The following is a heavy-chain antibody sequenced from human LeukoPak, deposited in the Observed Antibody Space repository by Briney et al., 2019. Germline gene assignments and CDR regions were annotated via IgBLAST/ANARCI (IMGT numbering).Heavy chain of an antibody. J-gene: IGHJ4*02. CDR1: GYTLTELS. CDR3: ATDTYGSESTYFVY. D-gene: IGHD3-10*01. CDR2: FDPEDGET. Sequence: ASVKVPCKVSGYTLTELSMHWVRQAPGKGLEWMGGFDPEDGETIYAQKFQGRVTMTEDTSTDTAYMELSSLRSEDTAVYYCATDTYGSESTYFVYWGQRPLVTVSS. V-gene: IGHV1-24*01.